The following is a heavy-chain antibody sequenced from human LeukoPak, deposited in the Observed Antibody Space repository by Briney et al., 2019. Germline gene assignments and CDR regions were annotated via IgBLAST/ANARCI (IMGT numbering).Heavy chain of an antibody. CDR2: IYHSGST. CDR3: ARVGVYSSGWYGRYYYYYMDV. CDR1: GGSISSSNW. V-gene: IGHV4-4*02. J-gene: IGHJ6*03. D-gene: IGHD6-19*01. Sequence: SGTLSLTCAVSGGSISSSNWWSWVRQPPGKGLEWIGEIYHSGSTNYNPSLKSRVTISVDKSKNQFSLKLSSVTAADTAVYYCARVGVYSSGWYGRYYYYYMDVWGKGTTVTISS.